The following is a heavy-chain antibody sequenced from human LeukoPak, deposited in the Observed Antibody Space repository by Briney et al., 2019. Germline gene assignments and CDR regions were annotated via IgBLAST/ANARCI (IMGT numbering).Heavy chain of an antibody. CDR2: IYASGNT. CDR3: ARDGVVTMELDY. Sequence: SETLSLTCTVSGDSISSSRHYWSWIRQPAGKGLEWIGRIYASGNTNYNPSLKSRVTISLDTSKNQFSLNLGSVTAADTAVYYCARDGVVTMELDYWGQGTLVTVSS. D-gene: IGHD3-3*01. J-gene: IGHJ4*02. V-gene: IGHV4-61*02. CDR1: GDSISSSRHY.